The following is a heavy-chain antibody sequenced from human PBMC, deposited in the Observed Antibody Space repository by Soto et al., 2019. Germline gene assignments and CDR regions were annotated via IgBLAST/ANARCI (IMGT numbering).Heavy chain of an antibody. CDR3: ARSGNHPRYYYYGMDV. D-gene: IGHD3-3*01. CDR1: GYSFTSYW. J-gene: IGHJ6*02. V-gene: IGHV5-51*01. CDR2: IYPGDSGT. Sequence: GESLKISCKGSGYSFTSYWIGWVRQMPGKGLEWMGIIYPGDSGTRYSPSFQGQVTISADKSISTAYLQWSSLKASDTAMYYCARSGNHPRYYYYGMDVWGQGTTVTVSS.